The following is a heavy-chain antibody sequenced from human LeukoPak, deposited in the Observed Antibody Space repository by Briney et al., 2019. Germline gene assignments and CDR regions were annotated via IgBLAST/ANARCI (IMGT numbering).Heavy chain of an antibody. CDR1: GFTFSTSS. Sequence: GGSLRLSCVASGFTFSTSSMNWVRQAPGKGLEWISYISSSSGTIYYADSVKGRFTISRDNARNSLYLQMSSLRAEDTAVYYCAGLLVCSTTSCYGVDYWGQGTLATVSS. J-gene: IGHJ4*02. D-gene: IGHD2-2*01. CDR3: AGLLVCSTTSCYGVDY. V-gene: IGHV3-48*01. CDR2: ISSSSGTI.